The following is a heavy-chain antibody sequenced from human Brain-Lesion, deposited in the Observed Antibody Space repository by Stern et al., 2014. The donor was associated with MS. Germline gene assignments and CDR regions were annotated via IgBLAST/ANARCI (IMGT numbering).Heavy chain of an antibody. Sequence: VQLVQSGAEVKRPGESLRISCKGSGYSFTGYWITWGRQMPGKGLEWMGRTDPSESYVKYSPSFQGHVTISADKSISTAYLQWSSLKASDTAMYYCARHDSAGSILYWGQGTLVTVSS. CDR3: ARHDSAGSILY. CDR1: GYSFTGYW. V-gene: IGHV5-10-1*01. J-gene: IGHJ4*02. D-gene: IGHD3-22*01. CDR2: TDPSESYV.